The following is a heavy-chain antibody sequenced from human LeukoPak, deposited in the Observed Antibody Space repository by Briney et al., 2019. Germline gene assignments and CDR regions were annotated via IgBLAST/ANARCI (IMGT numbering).Heavy chain of an antibody. Sequence: SETLSLTCTVSGGSISSYYWNWIRQPPGKGLEWIAYIYYSGSTNYNPSLKSRVTISVDTSKNQFSLKLSSVTAADTAVYYCGRGRLPTIGVVNPSYYFDYWGQGTLVTVSS. D-gene: IGHD3-22*01. CDR3: GRGRLPTIGVVNPSYYFDY. V-gene: IGHV4-59*01. J-gene: IGHJ4*02. CDR2: IYYSGST. CDR1: GGSISSYY.